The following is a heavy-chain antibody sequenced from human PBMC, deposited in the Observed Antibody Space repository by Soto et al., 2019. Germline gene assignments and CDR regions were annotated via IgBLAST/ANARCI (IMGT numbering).Heavy chain of an antibody. D-gene: IGHD3-22*01. CDR1: GYTLTELS. CDR2: FDPEDGET. V-gene: IGHV1-24*01. Sequence: QVQLVQSGAEVKKPGASVKVSCKVSGYTLTELSMHWVRQAPGKGLEWMGGFDPEDGETIYAQKFQGRVTMTEDTXXDXAXMELSSLRSEDTAVYYCATGTKRYYYDSSGRSGFDYWGQGTLVTVSS. J-gene: IGHJ4*02. CDR3: ATGTKRYYYDSSGRSGFDY.